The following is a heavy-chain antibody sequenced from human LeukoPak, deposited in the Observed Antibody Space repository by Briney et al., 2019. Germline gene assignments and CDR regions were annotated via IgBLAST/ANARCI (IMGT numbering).Heavy chain of an antibody. J-gene: IGHJ5*02. Sequence: SVKLSCKASGGTFSSYAISWVRQAPGQGLEWMGGIIPIFGTANYAQKFQGRVTITADKSTSTAYMELSSLRSEDTAVYYCARKVPNDSSGYYYRGQFDPWGQGTLVTVSS. CDR3: ARKVPNDSSGYYYRGQFDP. CDR2: IIPIFGTA. D-gene: IGHD3-22*01. CDR1: GGTFSSYA. V-gene: IGHV1-69*06.